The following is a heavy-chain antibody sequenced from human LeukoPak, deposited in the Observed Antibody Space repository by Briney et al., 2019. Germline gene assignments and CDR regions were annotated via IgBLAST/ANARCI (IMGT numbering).Heavy chain of an antibody. CDR3: ARLGGSGSYSYYYYYYYMDV. J-gene: IGHJ6*03. CDR2: IYYSGST. CDR1: GGSISSSSYY. D-gene: IGHD3-10*01. Sequence: PSETLSLTCTVSGGSISSSSYYWGWIRQPPGKGLEWIGSIYYSGSTYYNPSLKSRVTISVDTSKNQFSLKLSSVTAADTAVYYCARLGGSGSYSYYYYYYYMDVRGKGTTVTVSS. V-gene: IGHV4-39*01.